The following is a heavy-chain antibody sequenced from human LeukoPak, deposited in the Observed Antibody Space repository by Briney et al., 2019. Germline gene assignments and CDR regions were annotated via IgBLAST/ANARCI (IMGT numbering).Heavy chain of an antibody. D-gene: IGHD3-3*01. CDR3: AKGGQDFDFWRFDY. J-gene: IGHJ4*02. CDR1: GFSFSVYA. V-gene: IGHV3-23*01. CDR2: ISGSGGRT. Sequence: GGSLRLSCAASGFSFSVYAMSWVRQAPGKGLEWVSSISGSGGRTYHTNSVKGRFTISRENFKNTVYLEMNNLGAEDTALYYCAKGGQDFDFWRFDYWGQGNLVIVSS.